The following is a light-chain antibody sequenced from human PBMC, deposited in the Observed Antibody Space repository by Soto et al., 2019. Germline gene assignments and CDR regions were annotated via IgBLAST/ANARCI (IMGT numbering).Light chain of an antibody. J-gene: IGLJ3*02. Sequence: QSALTQPRSLSGSPGQSVTISCTGTSSDVGAYNYVSWYQHHPGKAPKLMIYDVSKRPSGVPDRFSGSKSGNTASLTISGPQAEDEADYYCCSYTGSYTLKVFGGGTKLTVL. CDR1: SSDVGAYNY. CDR2: DVS. V-gene: IGLV2-11*01. CDR3: CSYTGSYTLKV.